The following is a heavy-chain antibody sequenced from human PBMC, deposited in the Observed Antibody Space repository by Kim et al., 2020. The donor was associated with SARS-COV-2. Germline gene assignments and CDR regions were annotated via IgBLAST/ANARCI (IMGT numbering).Heavy chain of an antibody. J-gene: IGHJ4*02. V-gene: IGHV3-30*07. CDR3: ASARDSSWHTFDY. Sequence: YADSVKGRFTISRDNSKHTLYLQMNSLRAEDTAIYYCASARDSSWHTFDYWGQGSLVTVSS. D-gene: IGHD6-19*01.